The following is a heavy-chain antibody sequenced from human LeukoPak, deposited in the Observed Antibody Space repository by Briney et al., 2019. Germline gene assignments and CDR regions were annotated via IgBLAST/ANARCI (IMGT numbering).Heavy chain of an antibody. CDR1: GGTFSSYA. J-gene: IGHJ3*02. CDR3: ARDFELHHDAFDI. Sequence: SVKVSCKASGGTFSSYAISWVRQAPGQGLEWMGGIIPILGTANYAQKFQGRVTITADESTSTAYMELSSLRSEDTAVYYCARDFELHHDAFDIWGQGTMVTVSS. CDR2: IIPILGTA. V-gene: IGHV1-69*01. D-gene: IGHD1-7*01.